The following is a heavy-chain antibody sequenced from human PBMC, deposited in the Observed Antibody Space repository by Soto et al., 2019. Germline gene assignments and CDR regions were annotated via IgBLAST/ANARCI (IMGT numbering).Heavy chain of an antibody. D-gene: IGHD3-16*02. CDR1: GYTFTSYG. J-gene: IGHJ4*02. CDR2: ISAYNGNT. Sequence: ASVKVSCKASGYTFTSYGISWVRQAPGQGLEWMGWISAYNGNTNYAQKLQGRVTMTTDTSTSTAYMELRSLRSDDTAVYYCARDAPYYDYIWGSYRYKAPFDYWGQGTLVTVSS. V-gene: IGHV1-18*01. CDR3: ARDAPYYDYIWGSYRYKAPFDY.